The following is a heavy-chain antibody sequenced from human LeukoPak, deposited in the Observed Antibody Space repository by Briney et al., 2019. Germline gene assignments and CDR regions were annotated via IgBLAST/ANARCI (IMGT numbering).Heavy chain of an antibody. CDR1: GFTFSNAW. D-gene: IGHD6-25*01. Sequence: GGSLRLSCAASGFTFSNAWMSWVRQAPGKGLEWVSGISGSGDFTSYADSVKGRFTISRDNSKSTLYLQMDSLRAEDTAVYYCATYRQRVEFDYWGQGTLVTVSS. CDR2: ISGSGDFT. CDR3: ATYRQRVEFDY. J-gene: IGHJ4*02. V-gene: IGHV3-23*01.